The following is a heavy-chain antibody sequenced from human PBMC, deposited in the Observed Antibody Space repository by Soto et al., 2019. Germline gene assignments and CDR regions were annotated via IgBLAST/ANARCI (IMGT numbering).Heavy chain of an antibody. Sequence: GGSLRLSCAASGFTFSNAWMNWVRQAPGRGLEWVGRIKTKTYGEAIDYAAPVKGRVTISRDDSKNTLYLQMNSLKTEDTPVYYCSTGPSHDTIGVDYWGQGTLVTVS. V-gene: IGHV3-15*07. J-gene: IGHJ4*02. D-gene: IGHD3-3*01. CDR1: GFTFSNAW. CDR3: STGPSHDTIGVDY. CDR2: IKTKTYGEAI.